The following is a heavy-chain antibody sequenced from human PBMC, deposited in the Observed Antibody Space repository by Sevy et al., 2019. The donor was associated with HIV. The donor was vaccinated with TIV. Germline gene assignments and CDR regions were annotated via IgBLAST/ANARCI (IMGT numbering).Heavy chain of an antibody. Sequence: SETLSLTCTVSGGSISSGDYYWSWIRQPPGKGLEWIGYIYYSGSTYYNPSLKSRVTISVDTSKNQFSLKLSSVTAADTAVYYCAREDGYYGMDVWGQGTTVTDSS. CDR1: GGSISSGDYY. CDR2: IYYSGST. V-gene: IGHV4-30-4*01. J-gene: IGHJ6*02. CDR3: AREDGYYGMDV.